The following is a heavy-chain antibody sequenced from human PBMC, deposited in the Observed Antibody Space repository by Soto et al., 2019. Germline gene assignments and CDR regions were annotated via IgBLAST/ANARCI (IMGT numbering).Heavy chain of an antibody. V-gene: IGHV4-61*08. D-gene: IGHD2-15*01. CDR1: GGSISSGGYS. CDR2: IYYSGST. CDR3: ARGTHCSGGSCYMWYYYYYGMDV. Sequence: SETLCLTCAVSGGSISSGGYSWSWIRQPPGKGLEWIGYIYYSGSTNYNPSLKSRVTISVDTSKNQFSLKLSSVTAADTAVYYCARGTHCSGGSCYMWYYYYYGMDVWGQGTTVTVSS. J-gene: IGHJ6*02.